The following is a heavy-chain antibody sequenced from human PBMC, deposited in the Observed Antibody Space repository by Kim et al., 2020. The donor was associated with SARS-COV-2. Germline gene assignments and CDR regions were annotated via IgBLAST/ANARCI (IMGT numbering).Heavy chain of an antibody. D-gene: IGHD6-19*01. Sequence: AQKFKGRVTMTRDTSISTAYRELSRLGSDDTAVYYCARDRSGWYFDFDYWGQGTLVTVSS. CDR3: ARDRSGWYFDFDY. V-gene: IGHV1-2*02. J-gene: IGHJ4*02.